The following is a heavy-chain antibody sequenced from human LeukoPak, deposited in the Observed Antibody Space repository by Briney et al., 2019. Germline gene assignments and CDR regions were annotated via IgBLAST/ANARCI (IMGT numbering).Heavy chain of an antibody. V-gene: IGHV3-23*01. J-gene: IGHJ6*03. D-gene: IGHD3-10*01. Sequence: GGTLRLSCAASGFTFSSYGMSWVRQAPGKGLEWVSAISGSGGSTYYADSVKGRFTISRDNAKNSLYLQMNSLRAEDTAVYYCARDATYYYGSVLYYYYMDVWGKGTTVTISS. CDR3: ARDATYYYGSVLYYYYMDV. CDR1: GFTFSSYG. CDR2: ISGSGGST.